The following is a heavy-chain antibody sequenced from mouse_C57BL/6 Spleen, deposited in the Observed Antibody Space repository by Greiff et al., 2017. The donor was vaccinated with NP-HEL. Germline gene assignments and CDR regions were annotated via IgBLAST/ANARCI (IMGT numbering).Heavy chain of an antibody. V-gene: IGHV5-9-1*02. CDR2: ISSGGDYI. Sequence: VESGEGLVKPGGSLKLSCAASGFTFSSYAMSWVRQTPEKRLEWVAYISSGGDYIYYADTVKGRFTISRDNARNTLYLQMSSLKSEDTAMYYCTRDHYGSSYGYFDVWGTGTTVTVSS. D-gene: IGHD1-1*01. J-gene: IGHJ1*03. CDR1: GFTFSSYA. CDR3: TRDHYGSSYGYFDV.